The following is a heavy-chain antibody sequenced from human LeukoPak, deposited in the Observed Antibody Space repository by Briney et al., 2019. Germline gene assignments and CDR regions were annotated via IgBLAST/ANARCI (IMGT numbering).Heavy chain of an antibody. D-gene: IGHD3-9*01. Sequence: GGSLRLSCAASGFTFSNAWMSWVRQAPGKGLEWVGRIKSKTDGGTTDYAAPVKGRFTISRDDSKNTLYLQMNSLKTEDTAVYYCTTNTPVLRYFDWLDYWGQGTLVTVSS. CDR3: TTNTPVLRYFDWLDY. CDR1: GFTFSNAW. J-gene: IGHJ4*02. CDR2: IKSKTDGGTT. V-gene: IGHV3-15*01.